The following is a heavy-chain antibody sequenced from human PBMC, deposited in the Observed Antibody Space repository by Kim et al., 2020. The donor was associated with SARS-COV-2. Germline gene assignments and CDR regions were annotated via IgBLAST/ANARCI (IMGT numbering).Heavy chain of an antibody. CDR2: ISGSGGST. Sequence: GGSLRLSCAASGFTFSSYAMSWVRQAPGKGLEWVSAISGSGGSTYYADSVKGRFTISRDNSKNTLYLQMNSLRAEDTAVYYCAKDCIAAAGTADAFDIWGQGTMVTVSS. J-gene: IGHJ3*02. CDR1: GFTFSSYA. D-gene: IGHD6-13*01. V-gene: IGHV3-23*01. CDR3: AKDCIAAAGTADAFDI.